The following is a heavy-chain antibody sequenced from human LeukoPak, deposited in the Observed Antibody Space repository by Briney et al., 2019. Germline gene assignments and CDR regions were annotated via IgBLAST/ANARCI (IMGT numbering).Heavy chain of an antibody. CDR2: IIPILGIA. CDR3: ARGIAYYYDSSGYTLDY. D-gene: IGHD3-22*01. J-gene: IGHJ4*02. Sequence: GASVTVSCKASGGTFSSYAISWVRQAPGQGLEWMGRIIPILGIANYAQKFQGRVTITADKSTSTAYMELSSLRSEDTAVYYCARGIAYYYDSSGYTLDYWGQGTLVTVSS. CDR1: GGTFSSYA. V-gene: IGHV1-69*04.